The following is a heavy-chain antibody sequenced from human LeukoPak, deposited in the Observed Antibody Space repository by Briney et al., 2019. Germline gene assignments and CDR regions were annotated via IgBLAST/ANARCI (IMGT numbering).Heavy chain of an antibody. V-gene: IGHV2-5*01. Sequence: SGPTLVKPTQTLTLTCTFSGFALSTSGVGVGWIRQPPGKALEWLALIYWNDDKRYSPSLKSRLTITKDTSKNQVVLTMTNMDPADTATYYCAHFVQAVLGFYYYYYMDVWGKRTTVTVSS. J-gene: IGHJ6*03. D-gene: IGHD2-8*02. CDR1: GFALSTSGVG. CDR2: IYWNDDK. CDR3: AHFVQAVLGFYYYYYMDV.